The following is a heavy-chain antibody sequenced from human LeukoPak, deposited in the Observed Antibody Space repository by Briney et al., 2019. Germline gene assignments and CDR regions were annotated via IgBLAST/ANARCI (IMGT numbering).Heavy chain of an antibody. V-gene: IGHV3-74*01. D-gene: IGHD3-22*01. CDR2: INSDGSST. J-gene: IGHJ3*02. CDR3: ARDRADSSGYYYHPDAFDI. Sequence: GGSLRLSCAASGFTFSSYWMHWVRQAPGKGLVWVSRINSDGSSTSYADSVKGRFTISRDNAKNSLYLQMNSLRAEDTAVYYCARDRADSSGYYYHPDAFDIWGQGTMVTVSS. CDR1: GFTFSSYW.